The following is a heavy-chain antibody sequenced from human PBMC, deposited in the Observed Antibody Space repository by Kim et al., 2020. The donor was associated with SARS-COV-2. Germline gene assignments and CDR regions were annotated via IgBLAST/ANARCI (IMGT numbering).Heavy chain of an antibody. D-gene: IGHD3-10*01. CDR3: AKVGAAARGSSNWFDS. V-gene: IGHV3-23*05. Sequence: GGSLRLSCAASGFTFDSYAMSWVRQSPGKGLEWVSAINWSGTSTYYADIVKGRFTIARDSAKNMVYLQMDSLRAEDTAVYYCAKVGAAARGSSNWFDSWGQGTLVTVSS. CDR2: INWSGTST. J-gene: IGHJ5*01. CDR1: GFTFDSYA.